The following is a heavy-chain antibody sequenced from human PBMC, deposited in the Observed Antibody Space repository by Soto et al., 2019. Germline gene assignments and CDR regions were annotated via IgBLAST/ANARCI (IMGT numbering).Heavy chain of an antibody. CDR1: GYSFTSYW. CDR3: ARHVSSGYDYRYYYYGMDV. Sequence: PXESLTISCKGSGYSFTSYWLGWVGQMPGKGLEWMGIIYPGDSDTRYSPSFQGQVTISADKSISTAYLQWSSLKASDTAMYYCARHVSSGYDYRYYYYGMDVWGQGTTVTVS. CDR2: IYPGDSDT. D-gene: IGHD5-12*01. V-gene: IGHV5-51*01. J-gene: IGHJ6*02.